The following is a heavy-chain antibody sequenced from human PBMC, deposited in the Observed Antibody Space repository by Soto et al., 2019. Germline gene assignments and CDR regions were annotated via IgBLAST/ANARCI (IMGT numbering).Heavy chain of an antibody. Sequence: QVQLVQSGAAVKKPGASVKVSCQASGYTFTSYGISGLRQAPGQGLEGMGWISAYDGNTNYAQKLQGRVTMTTDTSTSTADMELRSLRSDDTAVYSCARDLGTYYDYIWGRLSNGGTLDYWGQGTLVTVAS. J-gene: IGHJ4*02. D-gene: IGHD3-16*01. V-gene: IGHV1-18*01. CDR3: ARDLGTYYDYIWGRLSNGGTLDY. CDR2: ISAYDGNT. CDR1: GYTFTSYG.